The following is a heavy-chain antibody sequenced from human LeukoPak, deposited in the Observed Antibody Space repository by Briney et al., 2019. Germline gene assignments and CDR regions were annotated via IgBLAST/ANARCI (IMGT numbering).Heavy chain of an antibody. CDR2: IYYSGST. CDR1: GGSISSYY. CDR3: AREKKTGTTRWFDP. V-gene: IGHV4-59*12. J-gene: IGHJ5*02. D-gene: IGHD1-14*01. Sequence: PSETLSLTCTVSGGSISSYYWSWIRQPPGKGLEWIGYIYYSGSTNYNPSLKSRVTISVDTSKNQFSLKLSSVTAADTAVYYCAREKKTGTTRWFDPWGQGTLVTVSS.